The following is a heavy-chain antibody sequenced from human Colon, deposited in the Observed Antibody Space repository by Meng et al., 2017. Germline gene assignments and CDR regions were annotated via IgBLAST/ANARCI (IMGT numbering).Heavy chain of an antibody. CDR3: ARDHMGSLDY. CDR2: AST. D-gene: IGHD1-26*01. J-gene: IGHJ4*02. CDR1: GGSVSRSGYQ. V-gene: IGHV4-61*08. Sequence: QVQLQESGPGLGRPSETLSLIGTVSGGSVSRSGYQWGWIRQPPGKGLEWXGYASTNYNPSLKSRVTISLDTSRNQFSLSLSSVTAADTAVYYCARDHMGSLDYWGQGSLVTVSS.